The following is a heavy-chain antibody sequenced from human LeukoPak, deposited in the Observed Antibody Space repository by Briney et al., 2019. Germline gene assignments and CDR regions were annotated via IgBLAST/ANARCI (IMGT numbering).Heavy chain of an antibody. Sequence: SETLSLTCAVYGGSFSGCYWSWIRQPPGKGLEWIGEINHSGSTNYNPSLKSRVTISVDTSKNQFSLKLSSVTTADKAVYYCARVTGSTTGVVVVAAGFFYYWGQGTLVTVSS. CDR3: ARVTGSTTGVVVVAAGFFYY. CDR1: GGSFSGCY. CDR2: INHSGST. D-gene: IGHD2-15*01. V-gene: IGHV4-34*01. J-gene: IGHJ4*02.